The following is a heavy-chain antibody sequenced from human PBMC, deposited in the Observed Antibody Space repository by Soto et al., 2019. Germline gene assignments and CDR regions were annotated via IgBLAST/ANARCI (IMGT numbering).Heavy chain of an antibody. CDR2: INPSGGST. CDR3: ARDQGYSSSWYSVDY. J-gene: IGHJ4*02. D-gene: IGHD6-13*01. V-gene: IGHV1-46*01. Sequence: QVQLVQSGAEVKKPGASVKVSCKASGYTFTSYYMHWVRQAPGQGLEWMGIINPSGGSTSYAQKFQGRINKTRDTSTSTVYMELSSLRSEDTAVYYCARDQGYSSSWYSVDYWGQGTLVTVSS. CDR1: GYTFTSYY.